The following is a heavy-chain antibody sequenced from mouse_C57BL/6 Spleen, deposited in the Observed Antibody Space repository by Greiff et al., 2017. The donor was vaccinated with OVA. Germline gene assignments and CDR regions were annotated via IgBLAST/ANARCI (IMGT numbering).Heavy chain of an antibody. Sequence: VQLQQSGAELVRPGASVKLSCTASGFNIKDDYMHWVKQRPEQGLEWIGWIDPENGDTEYASKFQGKATITADTSSNTAYLQLSSLTYEDTAVYYCTTGYSNYYWGQGTTLTVSS. CDR2: IDPENGDT. CDR3: TTGYSNYY. J-gene: IGHJ2*01. CDR1: GFNIKDDY. D-gene: IGHD2-5*01. V-gene: IGHV14-4*01.